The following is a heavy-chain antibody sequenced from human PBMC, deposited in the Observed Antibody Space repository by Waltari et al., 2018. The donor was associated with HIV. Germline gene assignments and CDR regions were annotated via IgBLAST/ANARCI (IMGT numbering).Heavy chain of an antibody. CDR1: GYTFTSYY. CDR3: ARSYSSSWYSDASFQY. D-gene: IGHD6-13*01. V-gene: IGHV1-46*01. CDR2: INPSGGTT. J-gene: IGHJ1*01. Sequence: QVHLVQSGAEVKKPGASVKVSCKASGYTFTSYYLHWVRPAPGLGLEWMGIINPSGGTTSYAPKFQGRVTLTRDTSTSTVYMELSSLRSEDTAVYYCARSYSSSWYSDASFQYWGQGTLVTVSS.